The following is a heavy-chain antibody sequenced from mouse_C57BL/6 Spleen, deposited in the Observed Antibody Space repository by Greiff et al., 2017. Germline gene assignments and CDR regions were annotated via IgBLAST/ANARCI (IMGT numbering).Heavy chain of an antibody. CDR1: GYAFTNYL. V-gene: IGHV1-54*01. CDR3: ARESTVGETWFAY. Sequence: QVQLQQSGAELVRPGTSVKVSCKASGYAFTNYLIEWVKQRPGQGLEWIGVINPGSGGTNYNEKFKGKATLTADKSSSTAYMQLSSLTSEDSAVYFCARESTVGETWFAYWGQGTLVTVSA. CDR2: INPGSGGT. D-gene: IGHD1-1*01. J-gene: IGHJ3*01.